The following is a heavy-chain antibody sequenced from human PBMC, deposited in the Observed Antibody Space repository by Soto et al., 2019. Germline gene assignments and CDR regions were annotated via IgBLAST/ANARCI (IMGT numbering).Heavy chain of an antibody. Sequence: QVQLQESGPGLVKPSQTLSLTCTVSGGSISSDDYYWSWIRQPPGKGLEWIGYIHYSGSTYYSPSLKSRLTMSVDTSKIQFSLRLSSVTAADTAVYYCVRHAGYSDSSGYYYVFDYWGQGTRVTVSS. J-gene: IGHJ4*02. V-gene: IGHV4-30-4*01. CDR2: IHYSGST. CDR3: VRHAGYSDSSGYYYVFDY. CDR1: GGSISSDDYY. D-gene: IGHD3-22*01.